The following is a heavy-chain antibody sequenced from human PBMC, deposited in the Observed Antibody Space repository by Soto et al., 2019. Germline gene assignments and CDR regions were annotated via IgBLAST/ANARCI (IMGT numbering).Heavy chain of an antibody. J-gene: IGHJ5*02. CDR3: ARFLEDTPSKWFAP. Sequence: QVQLVQSGAEVKKPGASVKVSCKASGYTFTSYGISWVRQAPGQGLEWMGWISAYNGNTNYAQKLQGRVTITTDTSTSTAYMEMSGMRSDVTAVYYFARFLEDTPSKWFAPWGQGTLVTVSA. V-gene: IGHV1-18*01. CDR1: GYTFTSYG. D-gene: IGHD2-15*01. CDR2: ISAYNGNT.